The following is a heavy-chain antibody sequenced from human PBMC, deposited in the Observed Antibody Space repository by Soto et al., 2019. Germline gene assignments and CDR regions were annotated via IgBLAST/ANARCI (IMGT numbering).Heavy chain of an antibody. V-gene: IGHV4-4*07. CDR2: LYTSGST. CDR1: GGSIDTYY. J-gene: IGHJ6*02. CDR3: AVSRGAVAYYYGMDV. D-gene: IGHD6-19*01. Sequence: QVQLQESGPGLVKPSETLSLTCTVSGGSIDTYYWNWIRQPAGKGLAWIGRLYTSGSTNYNPSLKSRVTISVDTSKNQFSLRLNSVTAADTAVYYGAVSRGAVAYYYGMDVWGQGTTVTVSS.